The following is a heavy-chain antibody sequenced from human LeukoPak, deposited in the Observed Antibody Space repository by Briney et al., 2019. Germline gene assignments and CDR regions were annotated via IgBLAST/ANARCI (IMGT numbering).Heavy chain of an antibody. D-gene: IGHD1-26*01. CDR3: AREASGVIYAFDI. CDR1: GFTFSSYW. V-gene: IGHV3-7*01. Sequence: GGSLRLSCAASGFTFSSYWMSWVRQAPGKGLEWVANIKQDGSEKYYVDSVKGRFTISRDNAKNSLYLQMNSLRAEDTAVYYCAREASGVIYAFDIWGQGTMVTVSS. J-gene: IGHJ3*02. CDR2: IKQDGSEK.